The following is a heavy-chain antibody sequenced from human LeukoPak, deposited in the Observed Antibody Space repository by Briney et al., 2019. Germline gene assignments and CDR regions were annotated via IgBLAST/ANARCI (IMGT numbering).Heavy chain of an antibody. V-gene: IGHV4-34*01. Sequence: SETLSLTCAVYGGSFSGYYWNWIRQPPGKGLEWIGEFNHSGSTNYNPSLKSRVTISVDTSKNQFSLKLSSVTAADTAVYYCARLHPLRRGHYYYYMDVWGKGTTVTVSS. D-gene: IGHD4-17*01. CDR1: GGSFSGYY. CDR2: FNHSGST. J-gene: IGHJ6*03. CDR3: ARLHPLRRGHYYYYMDV.